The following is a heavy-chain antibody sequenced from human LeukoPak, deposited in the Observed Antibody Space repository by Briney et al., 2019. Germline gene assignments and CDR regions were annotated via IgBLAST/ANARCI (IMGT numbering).Heavy chain of an antibody. D-gene: IGHD5-18*01. CDR2: IDFTSRYI. J-gene: IGHJ4*02. CDR3: VRRRGSAYGVLDY. Sequence: GGSLRLSCAASGFTFSSYSMNWVRQAPGKGLEWVSSIDFTSRYIYNADSVKGQFTTSRDNAKNSLDLQMNSLTVEDTAVYYCVRRRGSAYGVLDYWGQGALVTVSP. V-gene: IGHV3-21*04. CDR1: GFTFSSYS.